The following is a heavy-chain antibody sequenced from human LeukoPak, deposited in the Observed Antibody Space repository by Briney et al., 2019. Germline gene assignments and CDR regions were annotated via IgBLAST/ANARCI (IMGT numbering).Heavy chain of an antibody. D-gene: IGHD3-3*01. CDR2: ISGSGGST. V-gene: IGHV3-23*01. CDR1: GFTFSSYA. J-gene: IGHJ4*02. Sequence: GGSLRLSCAASGFTFSSYAMSWVRQAPGKGLEWVSAISGSGGSTYYADSVKGRFTISRDNSKNTLYLQMNSLRAEDTAVYYCAKGRLNDFLPGGYYFDYWGQGTLVTVSS. CDR3: AKGRLNDFLPGGYYFDY.